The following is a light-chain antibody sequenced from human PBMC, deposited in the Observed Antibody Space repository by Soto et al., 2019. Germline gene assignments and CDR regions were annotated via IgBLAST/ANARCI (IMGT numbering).Light chain of an antibody. CDR1: QVIGNN. CDR2: AAY. Sequence: DIQMTQSPSSLSASVGDRVTLTCRASQVIGNNLGWDQQKPGKAPKRLIYAAYTLEGGVPSRFSCSGSATEFTLTIRSLQPEDFATYYCLQHHTSPFSFGQGTKLEI. CDR3: LQHHTSPFS. V-gene: IGKV1-17*01. J-gene: IGKJ2*01.